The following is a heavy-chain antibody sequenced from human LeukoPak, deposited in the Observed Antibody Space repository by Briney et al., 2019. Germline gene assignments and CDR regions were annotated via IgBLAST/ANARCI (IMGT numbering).Heavy chain of an antibody. CDR3: ARRRGLDAFDI. D-gene: IGHD3-10*01. CDR2: IYYSGST. V-gene: IGHV4-31*03. J-gene: IGHJ3*02. CDR1: GGSISSGGYY. Sequence: PSETLSLTCTVSGGSISSGGYYWSWIRQHPGKGLEWIGYIYYSGSTYYNPSLKSRVTMSVDTSKNQFSLKLSSVTAADTAVYYCARRRGLDAFDIWGQGTMVTVSS.